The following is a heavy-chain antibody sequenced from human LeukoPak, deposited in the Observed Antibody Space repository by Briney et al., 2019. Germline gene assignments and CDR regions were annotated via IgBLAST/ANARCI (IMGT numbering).Heavy chain of an antibody. CDR2: INTNTGNP. D-gene: IGHD2-15*01. CDR3: ARDDSVVAADFDY. J-gene: IGHJ4*02. V-gene: IGHV7-4-1*02. CDR1: GGTFSSYA. Sequence: ASVKVSCKASGGTFSSYAISWVRQAPGQGLGWMGWINTNTGNPTYAQGFTGRFVFSLDTSVSTAYLQISSLKAEDTAVYYCARDDSVVAADFDYWGQGTLVTVSS.